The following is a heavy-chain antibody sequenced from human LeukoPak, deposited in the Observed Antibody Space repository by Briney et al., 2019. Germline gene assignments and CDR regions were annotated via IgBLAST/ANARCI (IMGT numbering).Heavy chain of an antibody. CDR3: AREGGRGVPAVFDAFDI. Sequence: SETLSLTCTVSGYSISSGYYWGWIRQPPGRGLKWIGSIYHSGSTYYNPSLKSRVTISVDTSKNQFSLKLSSVTAADTAVYYCAREGGRGVPAVFDAFDIWGQGTMVTVSS. CDR1: GYSISSGYY. J-gene: IGHJ3*02. CDR2: IYHSGST. V-gene: IGHV4-38-2*02. D-gene: IGHD2-2*01.